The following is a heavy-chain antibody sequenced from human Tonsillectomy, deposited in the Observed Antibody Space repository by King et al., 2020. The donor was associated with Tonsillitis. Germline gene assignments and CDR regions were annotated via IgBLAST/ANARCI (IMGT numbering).Heavy chain of an antibody. CDR3: ARSVSGSFDY. J-gene: IGHJ4*02. CDR1: VGSISSSDHY. V-gene: IGHV4-39*01. Sequence: QLQESGPGVVKPAETLSLTCTVSVGSISSSDHYWAWIRQPPWKGLEWIGYMYYSGTMFYNPSLKSRITISGGTSEHRLSLKLSSVTAADTAVYFCARSVSGSFDYWGQGALVTVSS. D-gene: IGHD1-26*01. CDR2: MYYSGTM.